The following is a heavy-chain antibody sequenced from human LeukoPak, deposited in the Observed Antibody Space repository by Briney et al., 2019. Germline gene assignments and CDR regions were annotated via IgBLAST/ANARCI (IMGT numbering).Heavy chain of an antibody. J-gene: IGHJ4*02. Sequence: GGSLRLSCAASGFTFSSYSMNWVRQAPGKGLEWVSSISSSSSYIYYADSVKGRFTISRDNSKSTLYIQMNSLRAEDTAVYYCARAKPKDMVRGLIMRRESRYYFDYWGQGTLVTVSS. CDR1: GFTFSSYS. D-gene: IGHD3-10*01. V-gene: IGHV3-21*04. CDR2: ISSSSSYI. CDR3: ARAKPKDMVRGLIMRRESRYYFDY.